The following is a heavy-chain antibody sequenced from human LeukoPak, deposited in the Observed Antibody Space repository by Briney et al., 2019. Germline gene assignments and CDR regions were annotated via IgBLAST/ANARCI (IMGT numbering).Heavy chain of an antibody. D-gene: IGHD4-17*01. CDR1: GFTFSSYA. J-gene: IGHJ4*02. CDR3: AKDYDDRFDYSDY. V-gene: IGHV3-23*01. Sequence: GGSLRLSCAASGFTFSSYAMSWGRQAPGKGLEWVSSISGSGGSTYYADSVKGRFTISRDNSKNTLYLQMNSLRAEDTAVYYCAKDYDDRFDYSDYWGQGTLVTVSS. CDR2: ISGSGGST.